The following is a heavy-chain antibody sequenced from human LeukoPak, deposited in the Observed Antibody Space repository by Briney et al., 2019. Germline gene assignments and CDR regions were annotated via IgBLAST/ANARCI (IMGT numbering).Heavy chain of an antibody. V-gene: IGHV1-18*01. CDR1: GYTFTSYG. J-gene: IGHJ5*02. D-gene: IGHD3-10*01. CDR3: AREGITMVRGGQNWFDP. CDR2: ISAYNGNT. Sequence: ASVKVSCKASGYTFTSYGISWVRQAPGQGLEWMGWISAYNGNTNYAQKLQGRVTMTTDTSTSTAYMELSRLRSDDTAVYYCAREGITMVRGGQNWFDPWGQGTLVTVSS.